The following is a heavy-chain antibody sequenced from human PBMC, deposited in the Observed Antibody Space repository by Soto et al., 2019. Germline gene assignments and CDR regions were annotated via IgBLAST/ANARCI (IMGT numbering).Heavy chain of an antibody. Sequence: ASVKVSCKASGYTFTTYGISWVRQAPGQGLEWMGWIRSYNGDTNYGPKFQGRVTITTDTSTSTAYMELRSLKSDDTAVYYCVRDSLSGLYGMDGWAQGTTVTVSS. V-gene: IGHV1-18*01. D-gene: IGHD3-10*01. CDR3: VRDSLSGLYGMDG. J-gene: IGHJ6*02. CDR1: GYTFTTYG. CDR2: IRSYNGDT.